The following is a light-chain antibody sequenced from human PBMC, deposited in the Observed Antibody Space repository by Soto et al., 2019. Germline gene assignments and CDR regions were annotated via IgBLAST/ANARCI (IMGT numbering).Light chain of an antibody. CDR2: DAS. CDR3: QQRSNWPPLT. V-gene: IGKV3-11*01. J-gene: IGKJ4*01. Sequence: PGERATLSCRASQSVSSYLAWYQQKPGQAPRLLIYDASNRATGIPARFSGSGSGTDFTLTISSLEPEDFAVYCCQQRSNWPPLTFGGGTKVEIK. CDR1: QSVSSY.